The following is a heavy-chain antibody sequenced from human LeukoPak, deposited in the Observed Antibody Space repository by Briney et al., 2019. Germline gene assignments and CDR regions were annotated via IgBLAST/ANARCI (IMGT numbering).Heavy chain of an antibody. J-gene: IGHJ5*02. V-gene: IGHV5-51*01. CDR1: GYSINNYW. CDR2: IYPAGSDI. Sequence: GESLKISCKGSGYSINNYWIAWVRQMPGKGLEWMGIIYPAGSDIRYSPSFQGQVTISADKSISTAYLQWNSLKASDTAMYYCARQEYCSGASCYTWFDPWGQGTLVTVSS. CDR3: ARQEYCSGASCYTWFDP. D-gene: IGHD2-15*01.